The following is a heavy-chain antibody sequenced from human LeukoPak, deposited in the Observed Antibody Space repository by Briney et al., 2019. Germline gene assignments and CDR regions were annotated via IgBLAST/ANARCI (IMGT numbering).Heavy chain of an antibody. Sequence: GGSLRLSCAASGFTFSSYWRSWVRQAPGKGLEWVANVKQDGSEKYYVDSVKGRFTISRDNAKNSLYLQMNSLRAEDTAVYYCAREDYYDSSGYYYFDYWGQGTLVTVSS. J-gene: IGHJ4*02. V-gene: IGHV3-7*01. CDR2: VKQDGSEK. CDR1: GFTFSSYW. CDR3: AREDYYDSSGYYYFDY. D-gene: IGHD3-22*01.